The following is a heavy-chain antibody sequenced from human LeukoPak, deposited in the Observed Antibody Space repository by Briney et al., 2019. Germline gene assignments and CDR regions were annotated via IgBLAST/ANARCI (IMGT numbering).Heavy chain of an antibody. CDR3: ASQRWLQRLDY. Sequence: PSETLSLTCTVPGGSISSSSYYWGWIRQPPGKGLEWIGSIYYSGSTYYNPSLKSRVTISVDTSKNQFSLKLSSVTAADTAVYYCASQRWLQRLDYWGQGTLVTVSS. CDR2: IYYSGST. V-gene: IGHV4-39*01. CDR1: GGSISSSSYY. D-gene: IGHD5-24*01. J-gene: IGHJ4*02.